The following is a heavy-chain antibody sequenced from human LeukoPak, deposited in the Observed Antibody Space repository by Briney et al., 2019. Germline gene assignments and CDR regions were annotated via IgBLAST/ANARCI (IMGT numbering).Heavy chain of an antibody. Sequence: SETLSLTCTVSGGSITYSYYWSWIRQPPGKGLEWIGYIYYSGSTNYNPSLKSRVTISVDTSKNQFSLKLSSVTAADTAVYYCARHSIVAGAFDIWGQGTMVTVSS. CDR1: GGSITYSYY. CDR2: IYYSGST. V-gene: IGHV4-59*08. J-gene: IGHJ3*02. D-gene: IGHD2-21*01. CDR3: ARHSIVAGAFDI.